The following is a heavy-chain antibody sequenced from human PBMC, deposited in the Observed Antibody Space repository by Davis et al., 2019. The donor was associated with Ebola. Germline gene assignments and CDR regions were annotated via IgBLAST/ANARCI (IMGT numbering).Heavy chain of an antibody. CDR2: INQDGRET. Sequence: GESLKISCAASGFTFSSYWMSWVRQAPGKGLEWVANINQDGRETYYVDSVKGRFTISRDNAKKSLYLQVNSLRAEDTAVYYCTRGGTVTSLIYSYYGLDVWGQGTTVTVSS. J-gene: IGHJ6*02. D-gene: IGHD4-17*01. CDR3: TRGGTVTSLIYSYYGLDV. CDR1: GFTFSSYW. V-gene: IGHV3-7*01.